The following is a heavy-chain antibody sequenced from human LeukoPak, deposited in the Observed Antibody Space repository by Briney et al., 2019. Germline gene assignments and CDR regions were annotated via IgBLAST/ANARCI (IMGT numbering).Heavy chain of an antibody. Sequence: GGSLRLSCAASGFTFSSYAMHWVRQAPGRGLEYVSAISSNGGSTYSANSVKGRFTISRDNSKNTLYLQMGSLRAEDMAVYYCARAHTAMVGYDYWGQGTLVTVSS. V-gene: IGHV3-64*01. J-gene: IGHJ4*02. CDR3: ARAHTAMVGYDY. CDR2: ISSNGGST. CDR1: GFTFSSYA. D-gene: IGHD5-18*01.